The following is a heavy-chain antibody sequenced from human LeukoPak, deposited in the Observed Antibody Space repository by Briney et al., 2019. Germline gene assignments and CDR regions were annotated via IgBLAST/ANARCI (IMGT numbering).Heavy chain of an antibody. D-gene: IGHD6-13*01. CDR2: IYHSGST. CDR3: ARTRIAAAGVDY. J-gene: IGHJ4*02. V-gene: IGHV4-30-2*01. CDR1: GGSISSGGYS. Sequence: SQTLSLTCAVSGGSISSGGYSWSWIRQPPGKGLEWIGYIYHSGSTYYNPSLKSRVTMSVDTSKNQFSLKLSSVTAADTAVYYCARTRIAAAGVDYWGQGTLVTVSS.